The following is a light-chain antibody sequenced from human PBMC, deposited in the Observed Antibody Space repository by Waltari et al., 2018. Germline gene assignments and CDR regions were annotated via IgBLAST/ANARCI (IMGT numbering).Light chain of an antibody. Sequence: EIVLTQSPGPLSLSPGERATLSCRASQSVTSSYLAWYQQKPGQAPRLLLYGASSRATGIHDSFSGSGSGTDFTLTISRLEPEDSAVYYCQQYGSSPRTFGQGTKVEIK. J-gene: IGKJ1*01. CDR2: GAS. CDR1: QSVTSSY. CDR3: QQYGSSPRT. V-gene: IGKV3-20*01.